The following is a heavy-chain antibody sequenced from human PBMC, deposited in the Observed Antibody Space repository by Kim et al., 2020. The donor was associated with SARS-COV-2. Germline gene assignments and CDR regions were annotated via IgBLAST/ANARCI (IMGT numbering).Heavy chain of an antibody. CDR3: ARESIGVVVDVTGFDD. V-gene: IGHV1-3*01. CDR1: GYTFTSYA. D-gene: IGHD2-15*01. Sequence: ASVKVSCKASGYTFTSYAIHWVRQAPGQGLEWLGWMNAGNGNTDYAQKFQGRVTITRDTSVSTAYLELSSLRSEDTAIYFCARESIGVVVDVTGFDDWGQ. J-gene: IGHJ5*01. CDR2: MNAGNGNT.